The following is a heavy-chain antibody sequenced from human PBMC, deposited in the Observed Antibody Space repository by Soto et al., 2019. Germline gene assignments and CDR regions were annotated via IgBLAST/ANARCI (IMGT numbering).Heavy chain of an antibody. CDR1: GYTFTGYY. Sequence: VASVKVSCKASGYTFTGYYMHWVRQAPGQGLEWMGWINPNSGGTNYAQKFQGRVTMTRDTSISTAYMELSRLRSDDTAVYYCASPLGYCSGGSCYSAYYYYYGMDVWGQGTLVTV. CDR2: INPNSGGT. CDR3: ASPLGYCSGGSCYSAYYYYYGMDV. V-gene: IGHV1-2*02. D-gene: IGHD2-15*01. J-gene: IGHJ6*02.